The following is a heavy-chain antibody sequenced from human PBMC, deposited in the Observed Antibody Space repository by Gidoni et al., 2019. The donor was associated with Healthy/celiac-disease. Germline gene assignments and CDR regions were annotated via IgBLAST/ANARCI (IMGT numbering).Heavy chain of an antibody. J-gene: IGHJ4*02. CDR1: GFTFRSYA. CDR2: ISYDGSNK. V-gene: IGHV3-30-3*01. CDR3: ARDYVPMVRGVIDY. D-gene: IGHD3-10*01. Sequence: QVQLVESGGGVFQPGRSLTLSCAASGFTFRSYAMHWVRQAPGKGLEWVAVISYDGSNKYYADSVKGRFTISRDNSKNTLYLQMNSVRAEDTAVYYCARDYVPMVRGVIDYWGQGTLVTVSS.